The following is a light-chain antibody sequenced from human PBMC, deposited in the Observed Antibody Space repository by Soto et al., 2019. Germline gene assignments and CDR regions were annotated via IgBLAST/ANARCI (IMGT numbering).Light chain of an antibody. CDR3: QQTDTFPRT. V-gene: IGKV1D-12*01. CDR1: QGISKS. Sequence: DIQMTQSPSSVSASVGDRVTISCQASQGISKSLAWYQQKPGKAPKLLIYAASSLQSGVPSRFSGSGFGTDFTLTISSLQPEDSAIYYCQQTDTFPRTVGQGTRLESK. J-gene: IGKJ5*01. CDR2: AAS.